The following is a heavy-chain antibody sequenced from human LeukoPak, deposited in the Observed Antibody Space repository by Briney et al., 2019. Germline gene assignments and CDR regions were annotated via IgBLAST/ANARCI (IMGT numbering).Heavy chain of an antibody. CDR1: GGTFSSYA. D-gene: IGHD3-10*01. CDR2: IIPIFGTA. V-gene: IGHV1-69*05. J-gene: IGHJ4*02. Sequence: SVKVSCKASGGTFSSYAISWVRQAPGQGLEWMGRIIPIFGTANYAQKFQGRVTITTDESTSTAYMELSSLRSEDTAVYYCARDPLWFGETYFDYWGQRTLVTVSS. CDR3: ARDPLWFGETYFDY.